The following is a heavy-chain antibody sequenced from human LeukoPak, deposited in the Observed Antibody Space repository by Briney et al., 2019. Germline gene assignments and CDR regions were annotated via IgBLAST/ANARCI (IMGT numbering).Heavy chain of an antibody. D-gene: IGHD6-19*01. J-gene: IGHJ4*02. CDR2: ISISGDTT. CDR1: GFTFSSHA. Sequence: GGSLRLSCGASGFTFSSHAMTWVRQAPGKGLEWVSAISISGDTTYYADAVKGRFTISRDNSKNTLYLQINSLTAEDTAIYRVRYLSGWYYFDWWGQGTLVTVSS. CDR3: RYLSGWYYFDW. V-gene: IGHV3-23*01.